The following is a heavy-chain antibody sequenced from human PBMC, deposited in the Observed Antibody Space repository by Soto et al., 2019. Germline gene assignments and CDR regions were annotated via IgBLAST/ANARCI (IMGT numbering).Heavy chain of an antibody. D-gene: IGHD3-3*01. CDR1: GYTFTSDD. J-gene: IGHJ4*02. V-gene: IGHV1-8*01. CDR3: ARGRGLGFWSGYLCFAF. Sequence: ASVKVSCKASGYTFTSDDINWVRQATGQGLEWMGWMNPESGNTGYAQKFQGRVSMTRNTSISTAYMELSSLRSEDTAVYFFARGRGLGFWSGYLCFAFWAQGTPVPVSS. CDR2: MNPESGNT.